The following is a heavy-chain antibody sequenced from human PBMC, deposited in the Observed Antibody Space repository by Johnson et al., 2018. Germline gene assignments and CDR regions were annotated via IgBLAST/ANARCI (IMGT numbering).Heavy chain of an antibody. J-gene: IGHJ3*02. CDR1: GFTFNSFT. D-gene: IGHD1-26*01. Sequence: QVQLVQSGGGVVQPGRSLRLSCAASGFTFNSFTMHWVRQAPGKGLEWVAVISFDGSNKYFADSLKGRFSISRDNSKNTLYLQINSLRPEDTAVYYCAKWENLTGAFDIWGQGTMVTVSS. CDR3: AKWENLTGAFDI. V-gene: IGHV3-30*18. CDR2: ISFDGSNK.